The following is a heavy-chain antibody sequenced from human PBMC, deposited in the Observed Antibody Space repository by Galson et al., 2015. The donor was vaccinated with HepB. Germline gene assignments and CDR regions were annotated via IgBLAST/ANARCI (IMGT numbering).Heavy chain of an antibody. Sequence: SLRLSCAASGFTFSNFAMSWVRQAPGKGLEWVSGISDSGGSTYYADSVKGRFTISRDNSKNTLYLQMNSLRAEDSAVYYCAKVSSTGTTRGSFDYWGQGTLITVSS. D-gene: IGHD1-1*01. CDR3: AKVSSTGTTRGSFDY. CDR2: ISDSGGST. CDR1: GFTFSNFA. J-gene: IGHJ4*02. V-gene: IGHV3-23*01.